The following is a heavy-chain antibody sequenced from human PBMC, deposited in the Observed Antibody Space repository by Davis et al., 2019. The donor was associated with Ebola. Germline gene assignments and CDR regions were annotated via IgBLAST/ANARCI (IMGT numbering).Heavy chain of an antibody. V-gene: IGHV3-7*01. J-gene: IGHJ4*02. Sequence: GESLKISCAASGFTFSSYWMSWVRQAPGKGLEWVANIKQDGSEKYYVDSVKGRFTISRDNAKNSLYLQMNSLRDEDTAVYYCARDNDDCISTSCYAPFDYWGQGTLVTVSS. CDR1: GFTFSSYW. CDR2: IKQDGSEK. CDR3: ARDNDDCISTSCYAPFDY. D-gene: IGHD2-2*01.